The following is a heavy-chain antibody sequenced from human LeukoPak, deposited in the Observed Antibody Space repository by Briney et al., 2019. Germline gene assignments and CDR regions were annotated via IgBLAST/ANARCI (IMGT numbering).Heavy chain of an antibody. Sequence: QAGGSLRLSCAASGFTFSSYWMHWVRHAPGKGLVWVSRINSDGSSTSYADSVKGRFTISRDNSKNTLYLQMNSLRAEDTAVYYCAKEQLWLPLYYFDYWGQGTLVTVSS. J-gene: IGHJ4*02. V-gene: IGHV3-74*01. CDR1: GFTFSSYW. CDR2: INSDGSST. D-gene: IGHD5-18*01. CDR3: AKEQLWLPLYYFDY.